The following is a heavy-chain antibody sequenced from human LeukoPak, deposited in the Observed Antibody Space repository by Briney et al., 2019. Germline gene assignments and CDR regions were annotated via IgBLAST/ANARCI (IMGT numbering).Heavy chain of an antibody. CDR1: GFTFSSYS. CDR2: ISSSSSYI. Sequence: GGSLRHSCAASGFTFSSYSMNWVRQAPGKGLEWVSSISSSSSYIYYADSVKGRFTISRDNAKNSLYLQMNSLRAEDTAVYYCARGSKTYYYDSSGYYLFDYWGQGTLVTVSS. D-gene: IGHD3-22*01. CDR3: ARGSKTYYYDSSGYYLFDY. J-gene: IGHJ4*02. V-gene: IGHV3-21*01.